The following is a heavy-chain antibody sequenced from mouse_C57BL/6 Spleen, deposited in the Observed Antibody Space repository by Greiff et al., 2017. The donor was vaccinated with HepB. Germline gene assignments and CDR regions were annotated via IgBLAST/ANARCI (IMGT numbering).Heavy chain of an antibody. D-gene: IGHD1-1*01. Sequence: DVQLVESGGDLVKPGGSLKLSCAASGFTFSSYGMSWVRQTPDKRLEWVATISSGGSYTYYPDSVKGRFTISRDNAKNTLYLQMSSLKSVDTAMYYCARQAGSSFYAMDYWGQGTSVTVSS. J-gene: IGHJ4*01. CDR2: ISSGGSYT. V-gene: IGHV5-6*01. CDR3: ARQAGSSFYAMDY. CDR1: GFTFSSYG.